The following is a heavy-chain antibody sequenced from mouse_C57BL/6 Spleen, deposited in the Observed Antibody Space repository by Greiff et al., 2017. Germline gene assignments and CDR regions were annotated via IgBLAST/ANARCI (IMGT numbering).Heavy chain of an antibody. CDR3: AIDSSGYDYAMDY. D-gene: IGHD3-2*02. J-gene: IGHJ4*01. CDR1: GYTFTSYW. Sequence: VQLQQPGAELVKPGASVKMSCKASGYTFTSYWITWVKQRPGQGLEWIGDIYPGSGSTNYNEKFKSKATLTVDTSSSTAYMQLISLTSEDSAVYYCAIDSSGYDYAMDYWGQGPSVTVPS. V-gene: IGHV1-55*01. CDR2: IYPGSGST.